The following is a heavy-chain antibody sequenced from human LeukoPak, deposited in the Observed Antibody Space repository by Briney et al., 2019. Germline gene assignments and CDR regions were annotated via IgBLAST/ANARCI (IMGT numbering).Heavy chain of an antibody. CDR2: TSSKSGDR. CDR3: ARDNYGTLDY. D-gene: IGHD4-17*01. Sequence: GASVKVSCKISGYTFTDYFIHWVRQAPGQGLEWMGWTSSKSGDRKCTQKFQGRVTMTRDTSISTVYMELDRLTFDDTAVYFCARDNYGTLDYWGQGSLVTVSS. J-gene: IGHJ4*02. V-gene: IGHV1-2*02. CDR1: GYTFTDYF.